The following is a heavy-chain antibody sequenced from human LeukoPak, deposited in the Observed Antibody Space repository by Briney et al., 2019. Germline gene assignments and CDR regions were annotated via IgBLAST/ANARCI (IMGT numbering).Heavy chain of an antibody. CDR2: INPNSGGT. CDR1: GYTFTGYY. D-gene: IGHD4-17*01. CDR3: ARHDYGDYVGYFDY. J-gene: IGHJ4*02. Sequence: ASVKVSCKASGYTFTGYYMHGVRQAPGQGLEWMGWINPNSGGTNYAQKFQGRVTMTRDTSISTAYMELSRLRSDDTAVYYCARHDYGDYVGYFDYWGQGTLVTVSS. V-gene: IGHV1-2*02.